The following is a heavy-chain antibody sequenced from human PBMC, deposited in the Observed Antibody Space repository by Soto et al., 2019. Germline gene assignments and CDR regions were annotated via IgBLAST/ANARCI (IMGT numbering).Heavy chain of an antibody. CDR3: TALWFGELAFNY. D-gene: IGHD3-10*01. J-gene: IGHJ4*01. CDR2: VYHNGIM. Sequence: PSETLSLTCSVSGYSISSGYYWGWVRQAPGKGLEWLGSVYHNGIMFHNPSFQRRVTTSVDTSKNQFSLNLRSVTAADTAVYYCTALWFGELAFNYWGHGILVTVSS. CDR1: GYSISSGYY. V-gene: IGHV4-38-2*02.